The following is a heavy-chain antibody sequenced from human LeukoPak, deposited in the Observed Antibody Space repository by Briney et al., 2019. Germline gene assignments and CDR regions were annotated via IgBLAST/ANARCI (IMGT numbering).Heavy chain of an antibody. J-gene: IGHJ6*03. D-gene: IGHD6-6*01. CDR2: IYGGGST. CDR3: ARDRDTSSSGYYYYYTDV. CDR1: GFTVSSNY. Sequence: GGSLRLSCAASGFTVSSNYMSWVRQAPGKGLEWVSVIYGGGSTFYADSVKGRFTISRDNPKNTHYLQLNSLRAEDTPVYSWARDRDTSSSGYYYYYTDVWGKGTTVTVSS. V-gene: IGHV3-53*01.